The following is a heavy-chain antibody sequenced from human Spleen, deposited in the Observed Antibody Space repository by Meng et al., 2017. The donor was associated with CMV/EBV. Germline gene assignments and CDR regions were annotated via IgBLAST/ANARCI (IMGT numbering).Heavy chain of an antibody. J-gene: IGHJ4*02. CDR1: GFNFNSYA. D-gene: IGHD5-12*01. Sequence: GGSLRLSCAASGFNFNSYAMHWVRQAPGQGLEWVATISWSGDNTGYVDSVKGRFTISRDNAKNSLFLQMNSLRVEDTAFYYCTRDGVATGDYWGQGTLVTVSS. CDR3: TRDGVATGDY. CDR2: ISWSGDNT. V-gene: IGHV3-20*04.